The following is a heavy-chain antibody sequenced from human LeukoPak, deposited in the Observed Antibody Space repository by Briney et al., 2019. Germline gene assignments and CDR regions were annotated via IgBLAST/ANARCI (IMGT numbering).Heavy chain of an antibody. V-gene: IGHV1-69*05. CDR1: GGTFSSYA. CDR2: IIPIFGTA. CDR3: AMNIRIKSSVMGV. J-gene: IGHJ6*04. Sequence: ASVKVSCKASGGTFSSYAISWVRQAPGQGLEWMGGIIPIFGTANYAQKFQGRVTITTDESTSTAYMELSSLRSEDTAVYYCAMNIRIKSSVMGVWGKGATVTVSS. D-gene: IGHD2/OR15-2a*01.